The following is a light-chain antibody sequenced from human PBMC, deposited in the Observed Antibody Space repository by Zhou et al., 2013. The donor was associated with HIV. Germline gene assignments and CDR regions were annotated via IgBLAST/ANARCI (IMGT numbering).Light chain of an antibody. CDR1: QSISSW. CDR2: KAS. Sequence: DIQMTQSPSTLSASVGDRVTITCRASQSISSWLAWYQQKPGKAPKVLIYKASSLERGVPSRFSGSGSGTVFTFTISSLQPEDIATYYCQQYENNPLTFGGGTKVEI. CDR3: QQYENNPLT. V-gene: IGKV1-5*03. J-gene: IGKJ4*01.